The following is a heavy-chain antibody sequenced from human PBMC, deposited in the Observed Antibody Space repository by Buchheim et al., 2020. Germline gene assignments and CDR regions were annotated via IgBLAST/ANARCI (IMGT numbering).Heavy chain of an antibody. D-gene: IGHD1-26*01. J-gene: IGHJ4*02. Sequence: QVQLVQSGAEVKKPGASVKVSCKASGYTFTSYYMHWVRQAPGQGLEWMGIINPSGASTSYAQQVQGRVPMTRDTSTSTVYMELSSLRSEDTAVYYCARDPTTTRSVSFDYWGQGTL. CDR1: GYTFTSYY. CDR2: INPSGAST. CDR3: ARDPTTTRSVSFDY. V-gene: IGHV1-46*01.